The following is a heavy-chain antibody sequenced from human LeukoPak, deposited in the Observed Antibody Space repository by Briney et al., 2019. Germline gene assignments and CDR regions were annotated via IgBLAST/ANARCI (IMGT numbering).Heavy chain of an antibody. Sequence: GGSLRLSCAASGFTVSSNYMSWVRQAPGKGLEWVSIIYSGGSTFYADSVKGRFTISRDNSKNTLYLQMNSLRAEDTAVYYCAKVRFGVTARYYFDYWGQGTLVTVSS. D-gene: IGHD3-10*01. CDR3: AKVRFGVTARYYFDY. CDR2: IYSGGST. J-gene: IGHJ4*02. CDR1: GFTVSSNY. V-gene: IGHV3-53*01.